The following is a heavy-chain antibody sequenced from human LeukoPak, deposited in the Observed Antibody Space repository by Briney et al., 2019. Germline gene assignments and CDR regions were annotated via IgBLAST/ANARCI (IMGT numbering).Heavy chain of an antibody. D-gene: IGHD6-19*01. V-gene: IGHV3-30-3*01. Sequence: GGSLRLSCAASGFTFSKYAMYWVRQAPGKGPEWVAVISYDGSNKYYADSVKGRFTISRDNSKNTLYLQMNSLRTEDTAVYYCARDSEPLGGWYGGSYYFDYWGQGTLVTVSS. CDR1: GFTFSKYA. CDR2: ISYDGSNK. J-gene: IGHJ4*02. CDR3: ARDSEPLGGWYGGSYYFDY.